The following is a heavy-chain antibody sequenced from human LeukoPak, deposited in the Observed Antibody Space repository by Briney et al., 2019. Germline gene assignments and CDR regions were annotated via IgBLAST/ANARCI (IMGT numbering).Heavy chain of an antibody. J-gene: IGHJ6*04. Sequence: ASETLSLTCTVSGRSISSYYWSWIRQPPGKGLEWIGYIYYSGSTNYNPSLKSRVTISVDTSKNQFSLKLSSVPAAETAVYYCATATYYDFLSGYPRVVSLDVWVKGTTVTVSS. V-gene: IGHV4-59*08. CDR1: GRSISSYY. D-gene: IGHD3-3*01. CDR2: IYYSGST. CDR3: ATATYYDFLSGYPRVVSLDV.